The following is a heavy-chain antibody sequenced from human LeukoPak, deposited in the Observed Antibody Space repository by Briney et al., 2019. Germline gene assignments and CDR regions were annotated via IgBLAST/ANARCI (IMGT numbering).Heavy chain of an antibody. D-gene: IGHD5-18*01. J-gene: IGHJ4*02. Sequence: PSQTLSLTCTASGGSISSGGYYWSWIRQHPGKGLEWIGYIYYSGSTYYNPSLKSRVTISVDTSKNQFSLKLSSVTAADTAVYYCARVMSGVGYSYGLYFDYWGQGTLVTVSS. CDR1: GGSISSGGYY. V-gene: IGHV4-31*03. CDR3: ARVMSGVGYSYGLYFDY. CDR2: IYYSGST.